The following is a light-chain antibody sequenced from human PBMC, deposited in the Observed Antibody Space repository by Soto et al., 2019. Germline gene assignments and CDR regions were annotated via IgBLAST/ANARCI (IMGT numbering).Light chain of an antibody. CDR2: EVS. V-gene: IGLV2-14*01. CDR1: SSDVGGYNY. J-gene: IGLJ1*01. Sequence: QSVLTQPASVSGAPGQSITISCTGTSSDVGGYNYVSWYQQHPGKAPKLMIYEVSNRPSGVSNRFSGSKSGNTASLTISGLQAEDVANYYCTSYTSSITYVFGTGTKVTV. CDR3: TSYTSSITYV.